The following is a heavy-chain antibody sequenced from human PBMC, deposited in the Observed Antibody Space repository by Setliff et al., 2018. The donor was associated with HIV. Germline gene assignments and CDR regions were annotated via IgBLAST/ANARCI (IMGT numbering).Heavy chain of an antibody. CDR3: ARVDRVESAFDI. D-gene: IGHD2-15*01. J-gene: IGHJ3*02. Sequence: SETLSLTCNVSGVSMSSHYWSWIRQAPGQPPNKGLEWIGNIYYSGTTNYNPSLESRVTISIDTSKNQFSLKLSSATAADTAIYYCARVDRVESAFDIWGQGAMVTVS. CDR1: GVSMSSHY. V-gene: IGHV4-59*11. CDR2: IYYSGTT.